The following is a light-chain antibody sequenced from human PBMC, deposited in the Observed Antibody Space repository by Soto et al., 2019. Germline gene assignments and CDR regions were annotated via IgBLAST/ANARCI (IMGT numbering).Light chain of an antibody. Sequence: EIAMTQSPASLSVSPGKRATLSCRASQSISSNLAWYQQKPGQAPRLLIYDASNRATGIPARFSGSVSGTEFTLTIRRLEPEDFALYYCQQYNNWPPWTFGQGTKVDI. CDR3: QQYNNWPPWT. CDR1: QSISSN. V-gene: IGKV3D-15*01. CDR2: DAS. J-gene: IGKJ1*01.